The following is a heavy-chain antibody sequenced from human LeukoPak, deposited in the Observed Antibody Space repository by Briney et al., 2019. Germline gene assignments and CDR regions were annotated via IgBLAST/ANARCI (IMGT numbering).Heavy chain of an antibody. CDR1: GGSFSGYY. D-gene: IGHD3-9*01. V-gene: IGHV4-34*01. CDR3: ARGVVYDILTGYSRSLPHFDY. Sequence: SETLSLTCAVYGGSFSGYYWSWIRQPPGKGLEWIGEINHSGSTNYNPSLKSRVTISVDTSKNQFSLKLSSVTAADTAVYYCARGVVYDILTGYSRSLPHFDYWGQGTLVTVSS. CDR2: INHSGST. J-gene: IGHJ4*02.